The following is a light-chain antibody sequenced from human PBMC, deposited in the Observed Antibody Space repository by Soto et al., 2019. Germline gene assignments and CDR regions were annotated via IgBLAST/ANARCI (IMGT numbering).Light chain of an antibody. Sequence: IVLTQSPGTLSLSPGERATLSCRARQAVSTNYLAWYQQKPGQAPRLLIFGASSRATGIPDRFSGSGSGTDFTLTLSKLEPEDFAVFFCHQYGHSPYTFGQGTKLEIK. CDR2: GAS. V-gene: IGKV3-20*01. CDR3: HQYGHSPYT. J-gene: IGKJ2*01. CDR1: QAVSTNY.